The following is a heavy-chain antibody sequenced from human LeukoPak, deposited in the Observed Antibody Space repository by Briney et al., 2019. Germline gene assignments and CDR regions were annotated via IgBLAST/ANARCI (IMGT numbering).Heavy chain of an antibody. CDR1: GGSFSGYY. CDR3: ARGSGWYVGYVWFDP. Sequence: SETLSLTCAVYGGSFSGYYWSWIRQPPGKGLEWIGEINHSGSTNYNPSLKSRVTISVDTSKNQFSLKLSSVTAADTAVYYCARGSGWYVGYVWFDPWGRGTLVTVSS. V-gene: IGHV4-34*01. D-gene: IGHD6-19*01. CDR2: INHSGST. J-gene: IGHJ5*02.